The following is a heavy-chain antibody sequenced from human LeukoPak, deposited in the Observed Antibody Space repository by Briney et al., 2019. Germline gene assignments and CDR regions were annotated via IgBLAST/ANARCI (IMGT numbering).Heavy chain of an antibody. J-gene: IGHJ4*02. Sequence: SVKVSCKASGYPFTNFGVSWVRQAPGQGLEWMGGIIPIFGTANYAQKFQGRVTITADESTSTAYMELSSLRSEDTAVYYCARIVGATTWGYYFDYWGQGTLVTVSS. CDR2: IIPIFGTA. V-gene: IGHV1-69*13. CDR1: GYPFTNFG. CDR3: ARIVGATTWGYYFDY. D-gene: IGHD1-26*01.